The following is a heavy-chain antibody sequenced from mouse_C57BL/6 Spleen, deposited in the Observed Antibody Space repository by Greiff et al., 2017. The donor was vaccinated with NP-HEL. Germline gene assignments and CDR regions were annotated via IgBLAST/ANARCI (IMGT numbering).Heavy chain of an antibody. CDR1: GYTFTDYY. CDR3: ARNYTGYFDV. D-gene: IGHD2-12*01. V-gene: IGHV1-26*01. Sequence: EVQLQQSGPELVKPGASVKISCKASGYTFTDYYMNWVKQSHGKSLEWIGDINPNNGGTSYNQKFKGKATLTVDKSSSPAYMELRSLTSEDSAVYYCARNYTGYFDVWGTGTTVTVSS. J-gene: IGHJ1*03. CDR2: INPNNGGT.